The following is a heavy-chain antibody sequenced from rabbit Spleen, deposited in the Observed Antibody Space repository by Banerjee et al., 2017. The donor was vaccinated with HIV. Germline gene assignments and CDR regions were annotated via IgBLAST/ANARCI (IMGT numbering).Heavy chain of an antibody. CDR2: ISTGDGGT. CDR1: GFSFSSSYW. D-gene: IGHD8-1*01. V-gene: IGHV1S45*01. J-gene: IGHJ6*01. CDR3: ARDTGSSFSSYGMDL. Sequence: QEQLEESGGDLVKPGGSLTLTSTASGFSFSSSYWICWVRQAPGKGLEWIGCISTGDGGTYYASWAKGRFTISKASSTTVTLQMTSLTAADTATYFCARDTGSSFSSYGMDLWGQGTLVTVS.